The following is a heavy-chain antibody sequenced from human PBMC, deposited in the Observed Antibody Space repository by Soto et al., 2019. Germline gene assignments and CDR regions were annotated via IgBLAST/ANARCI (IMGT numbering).Heavy chain of an antibody. D-gene: IGHD6-6*01. V-gene: IGHV4-30-2*01. Sequence: SETLSLTCAVSGGSISSGGYSWSWIRQPPGKGLEWIGDIYHSGSTYYNPPLKSRGTISVDRSKNQFSLKLSSVTAADTAVYYCARSYSSSSEWYFDLWGRGTLVTVSS. CDR2: IYHSGST. J-gene: IGHJ2*01. CDR1: GGSISSGGYS. CDR3: ARSYSSSSEWYFDL.